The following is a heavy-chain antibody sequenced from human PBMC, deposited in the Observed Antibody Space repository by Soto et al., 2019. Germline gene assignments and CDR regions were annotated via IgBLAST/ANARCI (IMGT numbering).Heavy chain of an antibody. CDR3: ARSYSDKFGGTGYYYGMDV. CDR2: ISSNGGSK. D-gene: IGHD3-10*01. Sequence: GGSLRLSCAASGFTFSSYAMHWVRQAPGKGLEYVSAISSNGGSKYYANSVKGRFPISRDNSKNTLYFQMGSLRVEDMAVYYFARSYSDKFGGTGYYYGMDVWAKGPRSPSP. V-gene: IGHV3-64*01. J-gene: IGHJ6*02. CDR1: GFTFSSYA.